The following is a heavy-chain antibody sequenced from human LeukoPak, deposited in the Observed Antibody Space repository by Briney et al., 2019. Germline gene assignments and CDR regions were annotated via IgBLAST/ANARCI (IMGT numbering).Heavy chain of an antibody. CDR2: INHSGST. J-gene: IGHJ4*02. Sequence: PGGSLRLSCAASGFTFSSYAMSWIRQPPGKGLEWIGEINHSGSTNYNPSLKSRVTISVDTSKNQFSLKLSSVTAADTAVYYCAREKDYYDSSGYDYWGQGTLVTVSS. CDR1: GFTFSSYA. V-gene: IGHV4-34*01. CDR3: AREKDYYDSSGYDY. D-gene: IGHD3-22*01.